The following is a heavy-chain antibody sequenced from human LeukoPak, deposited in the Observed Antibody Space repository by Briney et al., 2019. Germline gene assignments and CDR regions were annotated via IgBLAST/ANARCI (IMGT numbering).Heavy chain of an antibody. CDR3: ARVPYYYDSSGLLDY. D-gene: IGHD3-22*01. CDR2: ISSSSSTI. Sequence: GGSLRLSCAASGFTFSSYSMNWVRQAPGKGLEWVSYISSSSSTIYYADSVKGRFTISRDNAKNSLYLQMNSLRAEDTAVYYCARVPYYYDSSGLLDYWGQGTLVTVSS. CDR1: GFTFSSYS. V-gene: IGHV3-48*01. J-gene: IGHJ4*02.